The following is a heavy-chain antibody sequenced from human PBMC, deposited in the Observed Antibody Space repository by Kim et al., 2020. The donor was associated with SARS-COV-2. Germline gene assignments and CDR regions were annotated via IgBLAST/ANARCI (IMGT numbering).Heavy chain of an antibody. CDR1: GGSISSYY. J-gene: IGHJ4*02. CDR3: AGALWFGELDY. V-gene: IGHV4-59*01. CDR2: IYYSGST. D-gene: IGHD3-10*01. Sequence: SETLSLTCTVSGGSISSYYWSWIRQPPGKGLEWIGYIYYSGSTNYNPSLKSRVTISVDTSKNQFSLKLSSVTAADTAVYYCAGALWFGELDYWGQGTLVTVSS.